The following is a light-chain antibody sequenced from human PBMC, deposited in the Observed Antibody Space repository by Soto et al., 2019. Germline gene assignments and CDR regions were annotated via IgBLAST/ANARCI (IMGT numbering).Light chain of an antibody. Sequence: EIVLTQSPATLSLSPGDRATLSCRASRSVGSSVAWYQQKPGQAPRLLIYGASNRATGIPDRFSGSESGADFSLTISRLQAEDFANYYCQQSNSHILSFGGGTRVEIK. CDR1: RSVGSS. J-gene: IGKJ4*01. CDR2: GAS. V-gene: IGKV3-11*01. CDR3: QQSNSHILS.